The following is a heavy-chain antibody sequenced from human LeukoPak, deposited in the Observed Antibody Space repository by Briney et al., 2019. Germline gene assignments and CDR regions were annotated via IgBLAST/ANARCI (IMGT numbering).Heavy chain of an antibody. CDR2: IYYSGST. Sequence: SSETLSLTCTVSGGSISSSSYYWGWIRQPPGKELEWIGSIYYSGSTYYNPSLKSRVTISVDTSKNQFSLKLSSVTAADTAVYYCARSFLEWLSLNVWGQGTTVTVSS. CDR1: GGSISSSSYY. J-gene: IGHJ6*02. D-gene: IGHD3-3*01. CDR3: ARSFLEWLSLNV. V-gene: IGHV4-39*01.